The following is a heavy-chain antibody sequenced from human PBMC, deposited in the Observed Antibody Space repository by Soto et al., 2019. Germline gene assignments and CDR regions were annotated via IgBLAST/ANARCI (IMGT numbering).Heavy chain of an antibody. J-gene: IGHJ6*03. D-gene: IGHD4-4*01. CDR3: AREEGYYSMGTFPVYYMDV. Sequence: ASVKVSCKASGYTFTSYAMHWVRQAPGQRLEWMGWINAGNGNTKYSQKFQGRVTITKDISTSTAYMELSSLTSQDTAIYYCAREEGYYSMGTFPVYYMDVWGNGTTVTVSS. CDR2: INAGNGNT. CDR1: GYTFTSYA. V-gene: IGHV1-3*01.